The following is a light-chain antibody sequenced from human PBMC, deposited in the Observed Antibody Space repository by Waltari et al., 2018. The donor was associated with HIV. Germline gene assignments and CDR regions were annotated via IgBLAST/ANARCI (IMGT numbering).Light chain of an antibody. Sequence: QSVLTQPPSASGAPGQWVTISCSGSSSNIGSNTVHWYKHLPGPAPKLLIYSTNQRPSGVPDRFSGSKSGTSASLSITGLQSEVEADYYCSAWDDSLNGVVFGGGTKVTVL. CDR3: SAWDDSLNGVV. J-gene: IGLJ2*01. CDR2: STN. CDR1: SSNIGSNT. V-gene: IGLV1-44*01.